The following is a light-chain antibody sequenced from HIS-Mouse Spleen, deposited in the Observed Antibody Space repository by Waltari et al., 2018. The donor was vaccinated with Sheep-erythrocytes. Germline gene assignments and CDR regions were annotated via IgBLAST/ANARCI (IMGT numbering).Light chain of an antibody. V-gene: IGLV2-11*01. CDR3: CSYAGSYTWV. Sequence: QSALTQPRSVSGSPGQSVTISCTGTSSDVGGYNYVSWYQQHPGKAPKLMISDVSKRPSGVLDRFSGSKSGNTASLTISGLQAEDEADYYCCSYAGSYTWVFGGGTKLTVL. CDR2: DVS. J-gene: IGLJ3*02. CDR1: SSDVGGYNY.